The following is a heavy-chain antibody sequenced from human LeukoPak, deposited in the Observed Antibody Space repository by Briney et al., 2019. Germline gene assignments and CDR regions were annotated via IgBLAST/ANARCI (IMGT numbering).Heavy chain of an antibody. Sequence: SVKVSCKASGYTFTGYYMHWVRQAPGQGLEWMGGIIPIFGTANYAQKFQGRVTITADESTSTAYMELSSLRSEDTAVYYCARLRGIAVAGTGQEWFDPWGQGTLVTVSS. V-gene: IGHV1-69*13. J-gene: IGHJ5*02. CDR3: ARLRGIAVAGTGQEWFDP. CDR2: IIPIFGTA. CDR1: GYTFTGYY. D-gene: IGHD6-19*01.